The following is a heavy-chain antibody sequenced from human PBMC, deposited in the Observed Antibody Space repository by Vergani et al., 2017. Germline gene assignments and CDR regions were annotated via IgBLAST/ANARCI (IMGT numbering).Heavy chain of an antibody. CDR3: ARDGGYCSGGSCYSTYYYGMDV. CDR2: IIPIFGTA. Sequence: QVQLVQSGAEVKKPGSSVKVSCKASGGTFSSYAISWVRQAPGQGLEWMGRIIPIFGTAKYAPKFQGRVTITADESTSTAYMELISLRSEDTAVYYCARDGGYCSGGSCYSTYYYGMDVWGQGTTVTVSS. V-gene: IGHV1-69*13. CDR1: GGTFSSYA. D-gene: IGHD2-15*01. J-gene: IGHJ6*02.